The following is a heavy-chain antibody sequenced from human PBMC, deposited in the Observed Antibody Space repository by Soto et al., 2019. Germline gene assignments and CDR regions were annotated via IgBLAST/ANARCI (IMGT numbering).Heavy chain of an antibody. D-gene: IGHD6-6*01. V-gene: IGHV4-34*01. CDR2: INHFGSI. CDR3: ATGGGFIEGRMVWFDP. CDR1: NGSLSGYS. J-gene: IGHJ5*02. Sequence: SETLSLTCSVHNGSLSGYSWNWIRQPPGKGLEWIGEINHFGSINYSPSLRSRVTMSVDRSRNQFSLKLRSVTAADTAVYYCATGGGFIEGRMVWFDPWGQGTQVTVSS.